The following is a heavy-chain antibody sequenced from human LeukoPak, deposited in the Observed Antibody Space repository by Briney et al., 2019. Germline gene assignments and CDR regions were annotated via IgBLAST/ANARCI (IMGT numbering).Heavy chain of an antibody. Sequence: ASVKVSCKASGGTFSNYAITWVRQAPGQGLEWMGRIIPILGIAKYAQKFQGRVTITTDESTSTAYMELSSLRSEDTAVYYCARTADSSGYYMGLGAFXIXXQGTXVTVSX. CDR2: IIPILGIA. CDR3: ARTADSSGYYMGLGAFXI. D-gene: IGHD3-22*01. V-gene: IGHV1-69*04. CDR1: GGTFSNYA. J-gene: IGHJ3*02.